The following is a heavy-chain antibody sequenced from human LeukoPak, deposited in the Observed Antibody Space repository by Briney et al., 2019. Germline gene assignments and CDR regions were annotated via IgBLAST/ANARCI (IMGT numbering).Heavy chain of an antibody. CDR3: ARAGPDHYSFDY. V-gene: IGHV4-31*03. Sequence: SETLSLTCTVSGGSISSGGYYWSWIRQHPGKGLEWIGYIYYSGSTYYNPSLKSRVTISVDTSKNQFSLKLSSVTAADTAVYYCARAGPDHYSFDYWGQGTLVTVSS. D-gene: IGHD2-15*01. J-gene: IGHJ4*02. CDR2: IYYSGST. CDR1: GGSISSGGYY.